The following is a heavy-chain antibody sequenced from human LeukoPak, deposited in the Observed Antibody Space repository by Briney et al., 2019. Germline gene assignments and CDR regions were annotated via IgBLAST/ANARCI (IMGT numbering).Heavy chain of an antibody. CDR1: GGSISSGGYY. J-gene: IGHJ4*02. Sequence: SETLSLTCTVSGGSISSGGYYWTWIRQHPGKGLEWIGYIYYSGSTYYNPSLKSRVTISVDTSKNQFSLKLSSVTAADTAVYYCARVAGNSGYDWDFDYWGQGTLVTVSS. CDR3: ARVAGNSGYDWDFDY. CDR2: IYYSGST. V-gene: IGHV4-31*03. D-gene: IGHD5-12*01.